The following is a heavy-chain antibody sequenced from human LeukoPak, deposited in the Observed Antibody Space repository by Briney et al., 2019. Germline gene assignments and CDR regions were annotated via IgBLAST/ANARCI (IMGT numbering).Heavy chain of an antibody. J-gene: IGHJ4*02. V-gene: IGHV3-9*01. Sequence: GGSLRLSCAASGFTFDDYAMHWVRQAPGKGLEWVSGISWNSGSIGYADSVKGRFTISRDNAKNSLYLKMNSLRAEDTALYYCAKSKSRSGSGTRGGVDYWGQGTLVTVSS. CDR2: ISWNSGSI. D-gene: IGHD3-10*01. CDR3: AKSKSRSGSGTRGGVDY. CDR1: GFTFDDYA.